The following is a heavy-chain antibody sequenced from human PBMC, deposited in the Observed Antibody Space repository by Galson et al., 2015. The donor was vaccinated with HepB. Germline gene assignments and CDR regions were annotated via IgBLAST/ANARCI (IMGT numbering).Heavy chain of an antibody. D-gene: IGHD3-10*01. Sequence: PALVKPPQTLTLTCTFSGFSLSTSGMCVSWIRQPPGKALEWLALIDWDDDKYYSTSLKTRLTISKDTSKNQVVLTMTNMDPVDTATYYCARIPFRGSGSYSARWSFDYWGQGTLVTVSS. V-gene: IGHV2-70*01. J-gene: IGHJ4*02. CDR3: ARIPFRGSGSYSARWSFDY. CDR1: GFSLSTSGMC. CDR2: IDWDDDK.